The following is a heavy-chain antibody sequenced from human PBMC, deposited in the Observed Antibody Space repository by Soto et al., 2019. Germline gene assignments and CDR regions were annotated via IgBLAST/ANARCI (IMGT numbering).Heavy chain of an antibody. CDR2: ISANNGDT. J-gene: IGHJ4*02. Sequence: ASVKVSWKTSGYAFTSYGCSWVRQAPGQGLEWMAWISANNGDTNSAEKFQDRVTLTTDSSKSTAYMELRSLRSDDTVIYYCARDFRNSCCGTSCIYFDSWGQGTPVTVTS. CDR3: ARDFRNSCCGTSCIYFDS. CDR1: GYAFTSYG. V-gene: IGHV1-18*01. D-gene: IGHD2-2*01.